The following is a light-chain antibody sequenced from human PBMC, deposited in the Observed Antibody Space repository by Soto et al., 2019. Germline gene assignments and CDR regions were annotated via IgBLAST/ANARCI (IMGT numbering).Light chain of an antibody. Sequence: QSVLTQPASVSGSPGQSITISCTGTSSDVGAYNHVAWFQQFPGKTPKLVIYSVSDRPSGVSYRFSGSKSGNTASLTISGLQAEDEADYSCCSFAGSFGYVFGGGTKVTV. V-gene: IGLV2-14*01. CDR3: CSFAGSFGYV. CDR1: SSDVGAYNH. CDR2: SVS. J-gene: IGLJ1*01.